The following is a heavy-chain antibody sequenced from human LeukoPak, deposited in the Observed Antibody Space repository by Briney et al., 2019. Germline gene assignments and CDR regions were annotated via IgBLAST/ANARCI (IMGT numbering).Heavy chain of an antibody. CDR1: GFTFSSYG. Sequence: PTGGSLRLSCAASGFTFSSYGMHWVRQAPGKGLEWVAVISYDGSNKYYADSVKGRFTISRDNSKNTLYLQMNSLRAEDTAVYYCAKDHYGAAWGQGTLVTVSS. D-gene: IGHD4-17*01. CDR3: AKDHYGAA. CDR2: ISYDGSNK. J-gene: IGHJ5*02. V-gene: IGHV3-30*18.